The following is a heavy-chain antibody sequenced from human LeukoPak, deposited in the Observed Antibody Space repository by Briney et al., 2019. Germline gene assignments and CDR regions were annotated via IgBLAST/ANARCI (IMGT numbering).Heavy chain of an antibody. Sequence: GGSLRLSCAASGFTFSSCSMSWVRQAPGKGLEWVSVISGSGGITFYADSVKGRFTISRDNSKNTLYLQMNSLRAEDTAVYYCAKSLGIRFYYGMDVWGQGTTVTVSS. CDR3: AKSLGIRFYYGMDV. J-gene: IGHJ6*02. CDR1: GFTFSSCS. V-gene: IGHV3-23*01. D-gene: IGHD7-27*01. CDR2: ISGSGGIT.